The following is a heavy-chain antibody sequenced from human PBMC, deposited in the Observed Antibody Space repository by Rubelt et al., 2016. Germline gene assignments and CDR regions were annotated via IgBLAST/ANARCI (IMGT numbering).Heavy chain of an antibody. D-gene: IGHD5-18*01. V-gene: IGHV4-61*07. J-gene: IGHJ4*02. CDR3: ARLDRYSPGTEFDY. Sequence: YNPSLKSRVTISVDTSKNQFSLKLGSVTAADTAMYYCARLDRYSPGTEFDYWGQGTLVTVSS.